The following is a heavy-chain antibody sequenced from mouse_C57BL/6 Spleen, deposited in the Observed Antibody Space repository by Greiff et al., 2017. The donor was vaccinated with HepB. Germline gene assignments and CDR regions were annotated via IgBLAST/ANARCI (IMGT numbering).Heavy chain of an antibody. CDR2: IHPNSGST. V-gene: IGHV1-64*01. D-gene: IGHD1-1*01. Sequence: VQLQQPGAELVKPGASVKLSCKASGYTFTSYWMHWVKQRPGQGLEWIGMIHPNSGSTNYNEKFKSKATLTVDKSSSTAYMQLSSLTSEDSAVYYCARYYGSSYWYFDVWGTGTTVIVSS. CDR3: ARYYGSSYWYFDV. CDR1: GYTFTSYW. J-gene: IGHJ1*03.